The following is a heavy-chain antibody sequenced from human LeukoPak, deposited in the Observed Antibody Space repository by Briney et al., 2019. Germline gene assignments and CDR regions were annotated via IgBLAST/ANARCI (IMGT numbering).Heavy chain of an antibody. J-gene: IGHJ4*02. CDR2: ISYDGSNK. D-gene: IGHD2-2*01. Sequence: GGSLRLSCAASGFTFSSYGMHWVRQAPGKGLEWVAVISYDGSNKYYADSVKGRFTISRDNSKNTLYLQMNSLRAEDTAVYYCAKDLDIVVVPAAMPGGYWGQGTLVTVSS. V-gene: IGHV3-30*18. CDR1: GFTFSSYG. CDR3: AKDLDIVVVPAAMPGGY.